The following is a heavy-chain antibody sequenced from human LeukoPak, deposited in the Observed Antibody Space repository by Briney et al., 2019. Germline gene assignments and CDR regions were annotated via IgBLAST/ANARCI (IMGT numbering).Heavy chain of an antibody. Sequence: ASVKVSCKVSGYSLTELSMHWVRQAPGKGLEWMGGFDPEDGETIYAQRFQGRVTMTEDTSTDTAYMELSSLRSEDTAVYYCATAPYYYDSTTLFDYWGQGTLATVSS. J-gene: IGHJ4*02. CDR2: FDPEDGET. D-gene: IGHD3-22*01. CDR1: GYSLTELS. V-gene: IGHV1-24*01. CDR3: ATAPYYYDSTTLFDY.